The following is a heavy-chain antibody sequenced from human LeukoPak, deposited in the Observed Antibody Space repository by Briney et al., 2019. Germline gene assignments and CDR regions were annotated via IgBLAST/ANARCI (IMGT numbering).Heavy chain of an antibody. CDR1: GSTFSRFA. V-gene: IGHV1-69*11. CDR3: AIAPLYDSNGYYFDY. J-gene: IGHJ4*02. CDR2: IISVLGTV. Sequence: GSSVKVSCKASGSTFSRFAISWGRQAPGQGLEWMGRIISVLGTVNYAERFQGRLTITADESTITAYMELSSLRSDDTAVYYCAIAPLYDSNGYYFDYWAQGTLVTVSA. D-gene: IGHD3-22*01.